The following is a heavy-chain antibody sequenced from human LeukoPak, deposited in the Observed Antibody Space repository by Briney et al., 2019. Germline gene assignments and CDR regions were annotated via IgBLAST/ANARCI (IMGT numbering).Heavy chain of an antibody. V-gene: IGHV4-59*11. J-gene: IGHJ4*02. Sequence: SETLSLTCTVSGGSISSHYWSWIRQPPGKGLEWIGYIYYSGSTNYNPSPKSRVTISVDTSKNQFSLKLSSVTAADTAVYYCARSITMVRGSYFDYWGQGTLVTVSS. CDR2: IYYSGST. D-gene: IGHD3-10*01. CDR1: GGSISSHY. CDR3: ARSITMVRGSYFDY.